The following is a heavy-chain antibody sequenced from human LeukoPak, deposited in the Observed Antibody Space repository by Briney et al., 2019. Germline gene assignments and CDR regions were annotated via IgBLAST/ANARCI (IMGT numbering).Heavy chain of an antibody. J-gene: IGHJ4*02. CDR1: GYTCTSYD. CDR2: MNPNSGNT. Sequence: ASVKVSCKASGYTCTSYDINWVQQATGQGLEWMGWMNPNSGNTGYAQKFQGRVTMTRNTSISTAYMELSSLRSEDTAVYYCARGDSSSWYNQEYYFDYWGQGTLVTVSS. D-gene: IGHD6-13*01. CDR3: ARGDSSSWYNQEYYFDY. V-gene: IGHV1-8*01.